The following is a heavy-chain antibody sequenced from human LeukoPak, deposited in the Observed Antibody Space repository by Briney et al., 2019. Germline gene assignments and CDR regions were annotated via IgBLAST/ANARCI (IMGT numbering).Heavy chain of an antibody. CDR1: GGSISNSYYY. CDR2: IYYSGTT. CDR3: ARGLVEMATRYFDL. D-gene: IGHD5-24*01. V-gene: IGHV4-39*01. Sequence: PSETLSLTCTVSGGSISNSYYYWGWTRQPPGEALEWNGSIYYSGTTYYRPSLKSRVTISVDTSKNQFSLRLSSVTAADTAVYYCARGLVEMATRYFDLWGRGTLVTVSS. J-gene: IGHJ2*01.